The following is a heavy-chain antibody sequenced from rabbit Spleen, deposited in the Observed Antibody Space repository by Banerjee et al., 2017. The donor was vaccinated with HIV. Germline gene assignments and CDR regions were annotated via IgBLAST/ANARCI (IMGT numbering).Heavy chain of an antibody. CDR2: IDAGSSGFT. CDR3: ARDPGTSFSTYGMDL. D-gene: IGHD3-1*01. J-gene: IGHJ6*01. V-gene: IGHV1S40*01. CDR1: GVSFSISSY. Sequence: QSLEESGGDLVKPGASLTLTCTASGVSFSISSYMCWVRQAPGKGLEWIACIDAGSSGFTYFATWAEGRFPISKTSSTTVTLQMTSLTAADTATYFCARDPGTSFSTYGMDLWAKAPSSPS.